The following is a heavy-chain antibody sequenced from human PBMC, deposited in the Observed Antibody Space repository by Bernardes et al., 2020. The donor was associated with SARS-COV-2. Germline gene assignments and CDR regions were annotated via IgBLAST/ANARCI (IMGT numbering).Heavy chain of an antibody. CDR3: ARYSYGFPPSVYGMDV. Sequence: ASVKVSCKASGYTFTSYGISWVRQAPGQGLEWMGWISAYNGNTNYAQKLQGRVTMTTDTSTSTAYMELRSLSSVTAADTAVYYCARYSYGFPPSVYGMDVWGQGTTVTVSS. CDR2: ISAYNGNT. J-gene: IGHJ6*02. V-gene: IGHV1-18*01. CDR1: GYTFTSYG. D-gene: IGHD5-18*01.